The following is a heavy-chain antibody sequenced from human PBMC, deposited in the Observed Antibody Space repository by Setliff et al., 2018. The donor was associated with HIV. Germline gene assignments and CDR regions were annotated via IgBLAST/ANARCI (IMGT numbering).Heavy chain of an antibody. Sequence: TSENLSLTCTVTGGSIRSGSYYWGWIRQPTGKGLEWIGRIYGSGSTTFNPSPKSRVTISIDMYKNQCSLKMSFVTAADTAVYYFVRDRDWNWGGWFDPWGQGALVTVSS. J-gene: IGHJ5*02. V-gene: IGHV4-61*02. D-gene: IGHD1-7*01. CDR3: VRDRDWNWGGWFDP. CDR2: IYGSGST. CDR1: GGSIRSGSYY.